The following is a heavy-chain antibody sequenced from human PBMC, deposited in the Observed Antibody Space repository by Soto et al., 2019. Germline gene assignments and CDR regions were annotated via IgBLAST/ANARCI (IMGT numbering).Heavy chain of an antibody. V-gene: IGHV4-34*01. D-gene: IGHD6-6*01. CDR1: GGSFSGYY. CDR3: ARLGSSSSRQEGYFDY. Sequence: SETLSLTCAVYGGSFSGYYWSWIRQPPGKGLEWIGEINHSGSTNYNPSLKSRVTISVDTSKNQFSLKLSSVTAADTAVYYCARLGSSSSRQEGYFDYWGQGTLVTVSS. CDR2: INHSGST. J-gene: IGHJ4*02.